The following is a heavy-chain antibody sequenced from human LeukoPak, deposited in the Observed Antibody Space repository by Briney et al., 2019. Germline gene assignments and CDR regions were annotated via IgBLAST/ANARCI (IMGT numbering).Heavy chain of an antibody. CDR2: ISAYNGNT. Sequence: ASVKVSCKASGYTFTRYDINWVRQAPGQGLEWMGWISAYNGNTNYAQKLQGRVTMTTDTSTSTAYMELRSLRSDDTAVYYCARVNKRITIFGVVRSGAFDIWGQGTMVTVSS. V-gene: IGHV1-18*01. CDR1: GYTFTRYD. CDR3: ARVNKRITIFGVVRSGAFDI. D-gene: IGHD3-3*01. J-gene: IGHJ3*02.